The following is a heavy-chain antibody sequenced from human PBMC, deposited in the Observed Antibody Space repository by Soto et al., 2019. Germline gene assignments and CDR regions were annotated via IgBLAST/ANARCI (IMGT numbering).Heavy chain of an antibody. CDR2: ITWNSVAL. D-gene: IGHD3-9*01. J-gene: IGHJ4*02. CDR1: GFTFDDHA. CDR3: AKERVRDFDG. Sequence: VQLVESGGGLVRPGGSLRLSCAASGFTFDDHAMHWVRQAPGKGLEWISAITWNSVALDYADSVKGRFTISRDNAKNSLYLQINSLRPEDTALYYCAKERVRDFDGWGQGTLVTVSS. V-gene: IGHV3-9*01.